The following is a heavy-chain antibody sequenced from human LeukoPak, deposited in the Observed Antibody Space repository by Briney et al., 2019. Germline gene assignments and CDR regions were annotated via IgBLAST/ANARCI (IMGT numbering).Heavy chain of an antibody. CDR1: GFTVSSNY. J-gene: IGHJ4*02. Sequence: GGSLRLSCAASGFTVSSNYMSWVRQAPGKGLEWVSVIYSGGSTYYADSVKGRFTISRDNSKSTLYLQMNSLRPEDTAVYYCAKDGHNDWLYYFDYWGQGTLVTVSS. D-gene: IGHD3-9*01. V-gene: IGHV3-66*02. CDR3: AKDGHNDWLYYFDY. CDR2: IYSGGST.